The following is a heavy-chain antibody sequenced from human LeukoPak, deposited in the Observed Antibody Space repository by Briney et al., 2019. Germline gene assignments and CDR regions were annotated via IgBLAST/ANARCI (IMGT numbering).Heavy chain of an antibody. V-gene: IGHV4-39*07. CDR2: IYYSGST. CDR3: AREGGPGSLLWFGDPWAFDI. D-gene: IGHD3-10*01. Sequence: SGTLSLTCTVSGGSISSSSYYWGWIRQPPGKGLEWIGSIYYSGSTYYNPSLKSRVTISVDTSKNQFSLKLSSVTAADTAVYYCAREGGPGSLLWFGDPWAFDIWGQGTMVTVSS. J-gene: IGHJ3*02. CDR1: GGSISSSSYY.